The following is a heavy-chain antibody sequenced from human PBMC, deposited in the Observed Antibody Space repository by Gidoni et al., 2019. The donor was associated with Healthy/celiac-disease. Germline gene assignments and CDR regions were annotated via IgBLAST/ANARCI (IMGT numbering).Heavy chain of an antibody. CDR3: ARGLRRRGAYYYDSSGYCDY. CDR2: INHSGSN. J-gene: IGHJ4*02. Sequence: QVQLQQWGAGPLKPSETLSLTCAVHGGFFSGYYWSWIRQPPGKGLEWIGEINHSGSNNYNPSLKSRVTISVDTSKNQFSLKLSSVTAADTAVYYCARGLRRRGAYYYDSSGYCDYWGQGTLVTVSS. CDR1: GGFFSGYY. D-gene: IGHD3-22*01. V-gene: IGHV4-34*01.